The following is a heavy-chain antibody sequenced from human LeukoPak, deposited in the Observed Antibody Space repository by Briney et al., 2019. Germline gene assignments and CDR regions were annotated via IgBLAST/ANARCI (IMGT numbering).Heavy chain of an antibody. CDR1: GFTFTSYS. CDR3: AKGGKWDVTPFDY. V-gene: IGHV3-23*01. CDR2: ISGGGGST. D-gene: IGHD1-26*01. J-gene: IGHJ4*02. Sequence: GGSLRLSCAASGFTFTSYSMNWVRQAPGKGLEWVSTISGGGGSTHYADSVKGRFTISRDNSKNTLYLQVNSLRAEDTAVYYCAKGGKWDVTPFDYWGQGTLVTVSS.